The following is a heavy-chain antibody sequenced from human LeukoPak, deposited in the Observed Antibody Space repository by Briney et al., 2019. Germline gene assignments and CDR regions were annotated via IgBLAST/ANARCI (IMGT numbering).Heavy chain of an antibody. V-gene: IGHV3-30*18. D-gene: IGHD6-19*01. J-gene: IGHJ4*02. CDR1: GFTFSSYA. CDR2: ISYDGSNK. Sequence: GGSLRLSCAASGFTFSSYAMSWVRQAPGKGLEWVAVISYDGSNKYYADSVKGRFTISRDNSKNTLYLQMNSLRAEDTAVYYCAKGKQVAGTVYFDYWGQGTLVTVSS. CDR3: AKGKQVAGTVYFDY.